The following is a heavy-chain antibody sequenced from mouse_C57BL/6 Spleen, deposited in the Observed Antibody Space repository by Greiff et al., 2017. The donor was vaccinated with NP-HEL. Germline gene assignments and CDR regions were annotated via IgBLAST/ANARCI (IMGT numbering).Heavy chain of an antibody. Sequence: VQLVESGAELVRPGASVTLSCKASGYTFTDYEMHWVKQTPVHGLEWIGAIDPETGGTAYNQKFKGKAILTADNSSSTAYMELRSLTSEDSAVYYCTRDESIDYWGQGTTLTVSS. V-gene: IGHV1-15*01. CDR3: TRDESIDY. J-gene: IGHJ2*01. CDR2: IDPETGGT. CDR1: GYTFTDYE.